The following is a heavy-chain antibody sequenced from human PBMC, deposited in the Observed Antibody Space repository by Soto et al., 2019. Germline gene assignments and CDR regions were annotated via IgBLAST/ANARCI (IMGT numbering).Heavy chain of an antibody. Sequence: QVQLQESGPGLVKPSETLSLTCTVSGGSVSSGSYYWSWIRQPPGKGLEWIGYIYYSGSTNYNPSLKSRVTISVDTSKNQFSLKLSSVTAADTAVYYCARDSMGMVRPTTGMDVWGQGTTVTVSS. D-gene: IGHD3-10*01. J-gene: IGHJ6*02. CDR1: GGSVSSGSYY. V-gene: IGHV4-61*01. CDR3: ARDSMGMVRPTTGMDV. CDR2: IYYSGST.